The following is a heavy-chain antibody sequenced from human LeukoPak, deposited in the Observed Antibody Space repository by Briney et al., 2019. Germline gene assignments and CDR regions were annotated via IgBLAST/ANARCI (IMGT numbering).Heavy chain of an antibody. J-gene: IGHJ5*02. CDR3: ARDYDFWSGYDAYCFDP. CDR1: GGTFSSYA. Sequence: GSSVKVSCKASGGTFSSYAISWVRQAPGQGLEWMGRIIPIFGTANYAQKFQGRVTITADKSTSTAYMELSSLRSEDTAVYYCARDYDFWSGYDAYCFDPWGQGTLVTVSS. D-gene: IGHD3-3*01. V-gene: IGHV1-69*06. CDR2: IIPIFGTA.